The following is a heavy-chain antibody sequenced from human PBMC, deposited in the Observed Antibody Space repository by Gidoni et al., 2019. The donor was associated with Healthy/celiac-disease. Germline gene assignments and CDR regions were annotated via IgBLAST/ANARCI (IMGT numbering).Heavy chain of an antibody. CDR2: INPSGGST. CDR3: ASWAYCSSTSCYEAFDI. J-gene: IGHJ3*02. Sequence: QVQLVQSGAEVKKPGASVKVSCKASGYTFTSYYMHWVRQDPGQGLEWMGIINPSGGSTSYAQKFQGRGTMTRDTSTSTVYMELSSLRSEDTAVYYCASWAYCSSTSCYEAFDIWGQGTMVTVSS. V-gene: IGHV1-46*03. CDR1: GYTFTSYY. D-gene: IGHD2-2*01.